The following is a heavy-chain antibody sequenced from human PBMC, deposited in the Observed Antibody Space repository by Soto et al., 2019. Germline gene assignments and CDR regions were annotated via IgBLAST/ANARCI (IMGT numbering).Heavy chain of an antibody. CDR3: ARVFRIVGATGGWDY. CDR2: ISSSGSTI. Sequence: LRLSCAASGFTFSSYEMNWVRQAPGKGLEWVSYISSSGSTIYYADSVKGRFTISRDNAKNSLYLQMNSLRAEDTAVYYCARVFRIVGATGGWDYWGQGTLVTVSS. V-gene: IGHV3-48*03. J-gene: IGHJ4*02. CDR1: GFTFSSYE. D-gene: IGHD1-26*01.